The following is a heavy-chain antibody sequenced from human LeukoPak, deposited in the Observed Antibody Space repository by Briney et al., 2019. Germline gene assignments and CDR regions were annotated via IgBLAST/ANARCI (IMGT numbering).Heavy chain of an antibody. CDR3: TKLTKRMYSSSWYGGFDS. Sequence: PGRSLRLSCEASGFTFDDYAMHWVRQAPGKGLEWVSGISLNSGSIGCADSVKGRFTISRDNAKNSLYLEMNSLRADDTAFYYCTKLTKRMYSSSWYGGFDSWGQGTLVTVSS. CDR2: ISLNSGSI. J-gene: IGHJ4*02. V-gene: IGHV3-9*01. CDR1: GFTFDDYA. D-gene: IGHD6-13*01.